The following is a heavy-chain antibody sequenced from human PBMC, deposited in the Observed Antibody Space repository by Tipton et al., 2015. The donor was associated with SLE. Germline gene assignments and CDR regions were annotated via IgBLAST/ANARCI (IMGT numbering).Heavy chain of an antibody. D-gene: IGHD2-2*02. V-gene: IGHV3-30*02. Sequence: SLRLSCAASGFTFSSYGMHWVRQAPGKGLEWVAFIRYDGSNKYYADSVKGRFTISRDNSKNTLYLQMNSLRAEDTAVYYCAKDLGCSSTSCYTGDAFDIWGQGTMVTVSS. J-gene: IGHJ3*02. CDR3: AKDLGCSSTSCYTGDAFDI. CDR1: GFTFSSYG. CDR2: IRYDGSNK.